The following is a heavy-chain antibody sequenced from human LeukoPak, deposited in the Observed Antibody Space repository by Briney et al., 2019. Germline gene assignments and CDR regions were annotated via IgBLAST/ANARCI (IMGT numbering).Heavy chain of an antibody. D-gene: IGHD1-26*01. CDR3: ARHPSGRYYWYFDL. J-gene: IGHJ2*01. CDR1: GGPISSYY. V-gene: IGHV4-59*08. CDR2: IFYSGST. Sequence: PSETLSLTCTVSGGPISSYYWSWIRQPPGKGLEWIGYIFYSGSTNYNPSLKSRVTISVDTSKNQFSLKLSSVTAADTAVYYCARHPSGRYYWYFDLWGRGTLVTVSS.